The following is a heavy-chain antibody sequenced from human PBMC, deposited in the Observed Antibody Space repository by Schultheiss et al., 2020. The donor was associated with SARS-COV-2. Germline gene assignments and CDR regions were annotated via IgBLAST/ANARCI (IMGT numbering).Heavy chain of an antibody. J-gene: IGHJ3*02. D-gene: IGHD1-26*01. CDR1: GFTFSSYA. CDR2: FDPEDGET. CDR3: ATLWWELLRRLFDI. V-gene: IGHV1-24*01. Sequence: GGSLRLSCAASGFTFSSYAMHWVRQAPGKGLEWMGGFDPEDGETIYAQEFQGRVTMTEDTSTDTAYMELSSLRPDDTAVYYCATLWWELLRRLFDIWGQGTMVTVSS.